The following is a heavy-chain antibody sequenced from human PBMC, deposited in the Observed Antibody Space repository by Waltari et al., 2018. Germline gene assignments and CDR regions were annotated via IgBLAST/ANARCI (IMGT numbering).Heavy chain of an antibody. Sequence: EVQLVESGGGLVQPGRSLRLSCAASGFTFDNYAMHWVRQAPGKGLEWVSGISWKSASIEYADSVKGRFTISRDNAKNFLYLQMNSLRAEDTAVYYCAKDLGYSSSWYYFDYWGQGTLVTVSS. CDR1: GFTFDNYA. J-gene: IGHJ4*02. D-gene: IGHD6-13*01. CDR3: AKDLGYSSSWYYFDY. CDR2: ISWKSASI. V-gene: IGHV3-9*01.